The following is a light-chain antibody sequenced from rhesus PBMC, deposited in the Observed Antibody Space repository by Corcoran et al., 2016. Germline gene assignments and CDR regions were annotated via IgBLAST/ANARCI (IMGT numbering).Light chain of an antibody. Sequence: DTKMTQSPSSLSGSVGDRVTITCRASQDINSYLNWYQQRPGKAPKLLIYNAKLLESGVPSRFSVSGSGTEFTLTISSPQPDDFATYFCQQYNSLPFTFGPGTKLDI. CDR3: QQYNSLPFT. J-gene: IGKJ3*01. V-gene: IGKV1-32*01. CDR1: QDINSY. CDR2: NAK.